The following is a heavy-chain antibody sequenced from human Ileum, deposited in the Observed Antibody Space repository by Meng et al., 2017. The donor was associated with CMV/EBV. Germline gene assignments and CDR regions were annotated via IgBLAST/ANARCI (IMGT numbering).Heavy chain of an antibody. D-gene: IGHD1-14*01. CDR1: GFAFSRNV. CDR3: VKTTRSPYS. Sequence: GGSLRLSCAASGFAFSRNVMNWVRRAPGKGLEWVSSIGGSGDLTWYADSVRGRFTISRDNSKNTVFLHMNSLRADDTAVYFCVKTTRSPYSWGQGTLVTVSS. CDR2: IGGSGDLT. V-gene: IGHV3-23*01. J-gene: IGHJ4*02.